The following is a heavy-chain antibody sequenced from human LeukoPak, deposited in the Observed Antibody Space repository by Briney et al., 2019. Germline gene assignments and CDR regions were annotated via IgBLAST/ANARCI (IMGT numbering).Heavy chain of an antibody. Sequence: PGGSLTLSCAASGFSYSRYVMSWVRQSPGKGLECVSGISGSGGSTYYADSVKGRFTISRDNSKNTLYLQMNSLRAEDTAVYYCANTGDNYEFDYWGQGTLVTVSS. J-gene: IGHJ4*02. CDR3: ANTGDNYEFDY. CDR1: GFSYSRYV. V-gene: IGHV3-23*01. D-gene: IGHD1-1*01. CDR2: ISGSGGST.